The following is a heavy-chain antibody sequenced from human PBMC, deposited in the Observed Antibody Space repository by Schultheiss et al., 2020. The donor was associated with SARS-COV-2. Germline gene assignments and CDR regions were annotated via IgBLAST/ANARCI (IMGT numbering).Heavy chain of an antibody. J-gene: IGHJ4*02. CDR1: GFTVSSNY. Sequence: GGSLRLSCAASGFTVSSNYMSWVRQAPGKGLEWVSVIYSGGSTYYADSVKGRFTISRDNSKNTLYLQMNSLRAEDTAVYYCASMGNDYGGPDDYWCQGTLVTVSS. CDR3: ASMGNDYGGPDDY. CDR2: IYSGGST. V-gene: IGHV3-53*01. D-gene: IGHD4-23*01.